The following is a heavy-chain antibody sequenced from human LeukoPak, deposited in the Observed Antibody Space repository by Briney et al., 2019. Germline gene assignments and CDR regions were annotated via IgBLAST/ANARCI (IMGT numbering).Heavy chain of an antibody. V-gene: IGHV7-4-1*02. J-gene: IGHJ4*02. CDR2: INTNTGNP. CDR3: ARSKNDGDYLGVGFDY. Sequence: GASVKVSCNASGYTFSSYAMNWVRQAPGQGLEWMGWINTNTGNPTYAQGFTGRFVFSLDTSVSTAYLQISSLQADDTVVYYCARSKNDGDYLGVGFDYWGQGTLVTVSS. CDR1: GYTFSSYA. D-gene: IGHD4-17*01.